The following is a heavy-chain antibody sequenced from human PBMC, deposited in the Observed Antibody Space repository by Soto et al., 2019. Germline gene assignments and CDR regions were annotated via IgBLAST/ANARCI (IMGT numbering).Heavy chain of an antibody. D-gene: IGHD4-17*01. V-gene: IGHV3-48*02. CDR3: ARDFSYGDYVPYDY. CDR2: ISSSSSTI. J-gene: IGHJ4*02. CDR1: GFTFSSYA. Sequence: GGSLRLSCSASGFTFSSYAMNWVRQAPGKGLEWVSYISSSSSTIYYADSVKGRFTISRDNAKNSLYLQMNSLRDEDTAVYYCARDFSYGDYVPYDYWGQGTLVTVSS.